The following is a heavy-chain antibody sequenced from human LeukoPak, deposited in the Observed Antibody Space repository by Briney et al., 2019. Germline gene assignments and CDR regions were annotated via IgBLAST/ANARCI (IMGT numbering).Heavy chain of an antibody. CDR2: INGGGDT. CDR3: AKRTPYRSGLYYFDY. J-gene: IGHJ4*02. V-gene: IGHV3-23*01. CDR1: GFTFSSHG. D-gene: IGHD6-19*01. Sequence: GGSLRLSCAASGFTFSSHGMSWVRQAPGKGLEWVSTINGGGDTFYADSVKGRFTISRDNSKNTLYLQMNGLRAEDTAAYYCAKRTPYRSGLYYFDYWGRGTLVTVSS.